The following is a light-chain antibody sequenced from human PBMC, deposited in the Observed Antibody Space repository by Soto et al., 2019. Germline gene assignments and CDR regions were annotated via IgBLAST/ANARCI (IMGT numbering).Light chain of an antibody. CDR2: DAS. CDR3: QQFIDGWT. J-gene: IGKJ1*01. CDR1: QSISSW. V-gene: IGKV1-5*01. Sequence: DIQMTQSPSTLSACVGDRVTITCRASQSISSWLAWYQQKPGKAPKLLIYDASTLEGGVPSRFRGSGSETEFTLTISGLQPDDFATYYCQQFIDGWTFGQGTKVDIK.